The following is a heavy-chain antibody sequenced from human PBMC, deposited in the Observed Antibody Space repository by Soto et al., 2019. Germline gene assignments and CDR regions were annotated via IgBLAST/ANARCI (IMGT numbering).Heavy chain of an antibody. V-gene: IGHV3-66*01. CDR3: ASFTIFGGGPRFDP. CDR1: GFTVSSNY. CDR2: IYSGGST. D-gene: IGHD3-3*01. J-gene: IGHJ5*02. Sequence: GGSLRLSCAASGFTVSSNYMSWVRQAPGKGLEWVSVIYSGGSTYYADSVKGRFTISRDNSKNRLYLQMNSLRAEDTAGYYCASFTIFGGGPRFDPWGQGTLVTVSS.